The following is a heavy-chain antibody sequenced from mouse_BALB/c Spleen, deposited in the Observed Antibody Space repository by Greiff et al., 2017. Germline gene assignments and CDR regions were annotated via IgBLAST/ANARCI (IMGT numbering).Heavy chain of an antibody. Sequence: QVQLQQPGAELVKPGASVKLSCKASGYTFTSYYMYWVKQRPGQGLEWIGGINPSNGGTNFNEKFKSKATLTVDKSSSTAYMQLSSLTSEDSAVYYCTRYYRYEDYYAMDYWGQGTSVTVSA. J-gene: IGHJ4*01. V-gene: IGHV1S81*02. CDR1: GYTFTSYY. CDR2: INPSNGGT. D-gene: IGHD2-14*01. CDR3: TRYYRYEDYYAMDY.